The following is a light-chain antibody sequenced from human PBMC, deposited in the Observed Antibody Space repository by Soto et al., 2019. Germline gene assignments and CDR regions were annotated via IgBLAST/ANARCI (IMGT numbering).Light chain of an antibody. CDR2: SNN. J-gene: IGLJ2*01. CDR3: AAWDGSLNGVV. V-gene: IGLV1-44*01. CDR1: NSNIGSNT. Sequence: QSVLTQPPSASGTPGQRVTISCSGSNSNIGSNTVNWYQQLPGTAPKLLIYSNNQRPSGVPDRFSGSKSGTSASLAISGLQSEDEADYYCAAWDGSLNGVVFGGGTKLTVL.